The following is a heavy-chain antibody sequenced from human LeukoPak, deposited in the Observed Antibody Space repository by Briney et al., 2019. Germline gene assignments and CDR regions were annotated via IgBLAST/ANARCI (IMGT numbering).Heavy chain of an antibody. Sequence: GGSLRLSCAAAAFTFNSYAMSWVRQAPGKGLEWVSAISGSGANTYYADSVKGRFTISRDNSKNTLYLQMNNLRAEDTAVYYCAKSYNGYESKPDYWGQGTLVTVSS. CDR1: AFTFNSYA. J-gene: IGHJ4*02. CDR3: AKSYNGYESKPDY. D-gene: IGHD5-12*01. V-gene: IGHV3-23*01. CDR2: ISGSGANT.